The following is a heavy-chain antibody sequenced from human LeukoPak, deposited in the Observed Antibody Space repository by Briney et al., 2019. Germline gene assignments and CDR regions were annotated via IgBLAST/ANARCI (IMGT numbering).Heavy chain of an antibody. CDR1: GFTFSSYA. J-gene: IGHJ4*02. V-gene: IGHV3-23*01. CDR2: ISGSGGST. CDR3: ANNGYNWNYDPLYYFDY. Sequence: GRSLRLSCAASGFTFSSYAMSWVRQAPGKGLEWVSAISGSGGSTYYADSVKGRFTISRYNSKNTLYLQMNSLRAEDTAVYYCANNGYNWNYDPLYYFDYWGQGTLVTVSS. D-gene: IGHD1-7*01.